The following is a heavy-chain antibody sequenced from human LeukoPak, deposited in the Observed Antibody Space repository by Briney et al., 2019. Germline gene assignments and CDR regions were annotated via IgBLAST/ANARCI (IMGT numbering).Heavy chain of an antibody. D-gene: IGHD5-18*01. J-gene: IGHJ4*02. Sequence: PGGSLRLSCAASGFTLSGYWIHWVRQAPGKGLVWVARINPDGSITNYADSVKGRFTVSRDNAKNTLFLQMNSLRAEDTAVYYCATDFHGYHDYWGQGTLVTVSS. CDR1: GFTLSGYW. CDR2: INPDGSIT. CDR3: ATDFHGYHDY. V-gene: IGHV3-74*01.